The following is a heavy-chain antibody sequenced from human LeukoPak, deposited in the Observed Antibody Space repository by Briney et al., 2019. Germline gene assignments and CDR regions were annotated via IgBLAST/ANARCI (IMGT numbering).Heavy chain of an antibody. CDR1: GGSISNKSYY. J-gene: IGHJ4*02. D-gene: IGHD6-13*01. V-gene: IGHV4-39*07. CDR3: ARDSGTRRFDY. Sequence: PSETLSLTCSVSGGSISNKSYYWGWIRQPPGKALEWIGSIYYSGRIYYNMSLRNRLTISADTSNNQFSLKLSSVTAADTAVYYCARDSGTRRFDYWGQGTLVTVSS. CDR2: IYYSGRI.